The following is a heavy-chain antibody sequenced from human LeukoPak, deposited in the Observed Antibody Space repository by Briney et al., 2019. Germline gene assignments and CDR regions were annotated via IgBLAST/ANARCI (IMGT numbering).Heavy chain of an antibody. CDR3: ASLESGSSSGSQVDP. J-gene: IGHJ5*02. CDR2: INHSGST. V-gene: IGHV4-34*01. CDR1: GGSFSGYY. Sequence: PSETLSLTCAVYGGSFSGYYWSWIRQPPGKGLEWIGEINHSGSTNYNPSLKSRVTISVDTSKNQFSLKLSSVTAADTAVYYCASLESGSSSGSQVDPWGQGTLVTVPS. D-gene: IGHD6-19*01.